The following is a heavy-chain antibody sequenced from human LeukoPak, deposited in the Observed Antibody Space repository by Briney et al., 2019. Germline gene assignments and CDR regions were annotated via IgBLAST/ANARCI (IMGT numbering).Heavy chain of an antibody. CDR1: GGSISSGGYY. CDR2: IYHSGST. J-gene: IGHJ3*02. D-gene: IGHD1-26*01. V-gene: IGHV4-30-2*05. Sequence: SETLSLTCTVSGGSISSGGYYWSWIRQPPGKGLEWIGYIYHSGSTYYNPSLKSRVTISVDTSKNQFSLKLSSVTAADTAVYYCAKDRIASGSAGQSLLDAFDIWGQGTMVTVSS. CDR3: AKDRIASGSAGQSLLDAFDI.